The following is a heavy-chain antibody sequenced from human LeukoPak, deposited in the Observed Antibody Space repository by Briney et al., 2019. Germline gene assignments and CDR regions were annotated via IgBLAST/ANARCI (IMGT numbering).Heavy chain of an antibody. Sequence: ASVKVSCKASGYTFTSFNLHWVRQAPGQGLEWMGWINPNSGGTNYAQKFQGRVTMTRDTSISTAYMELSRLRSDDTAVYYCARAAKVLRYMDVWGKGTTVTVSS. CDR2: INPNSGGT. J-gene: IGHJ6*03. CDR1: GYTFTSFN. CDR3: ARAAKVLRYMDV. V-gene: IGHV1-2*02.